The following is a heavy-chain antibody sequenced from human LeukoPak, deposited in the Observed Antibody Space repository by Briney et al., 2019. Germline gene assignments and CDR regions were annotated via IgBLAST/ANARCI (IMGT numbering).Heavy chain of an antibody. V-gene: IGHV4-30-2*01. CDR2: IYHSGST. Sequence: SQTLSLTCAVSGGSISSGGYSWSWIRQPPGKGLEWIGYIYHSGSTYYNPSLKSRVTISVDRSKNQFSLKLSSVTAADTAVYYCARQDTAMVQFDYWGQGTLVTVSS. J-gene: IGHJ4*02. CDR1: GGSISSGGYS. D-gene: IGHD5-18*01. CDR3: ARQDTAMVQFDY.